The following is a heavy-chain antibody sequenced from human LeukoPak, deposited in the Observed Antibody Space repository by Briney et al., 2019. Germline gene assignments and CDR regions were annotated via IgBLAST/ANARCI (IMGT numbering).Heavy chain of an antibody. Sequence: ASVKVSCKASGYTFTGYFIHWVRQAPRQGFEWMGRINSNSGGTDFAQKFQGRVTMTRDTSISTAYMELSRLKSDDTALYYCAREVGFGSQVYYFDYWGRGTLVTVSS. CDR2: INSNSGGT. CDR1: GYTFTGYF. D-gene: IGHD3-16*01. CDR3: AREVGFGSQVYYFDY. V-gene: IGHV1-2*06. J-gene: IGHJ4*02.